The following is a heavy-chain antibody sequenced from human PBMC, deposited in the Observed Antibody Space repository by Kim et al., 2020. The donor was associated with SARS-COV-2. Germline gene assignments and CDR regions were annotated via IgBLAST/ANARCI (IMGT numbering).Heavy chain of an antibody. V-gene: IGHV4-34*01. Sequence: SETLSLTCAVYGGSFSGYYWSWIRQPPGKGLEWIGEINHSGSTNYNPSLKSRVTISVDTSKNQFSLKLSSVTAADTAVYYCARNRGYCSSTSCYKRDFD. D-gene: IGHD2-2*02. CDR2: INHSGST. CDR1: GGSFSGYY. J-gene: IGHJ4*01. CDR3: ARNRGYCSSTSCYKRDFD.